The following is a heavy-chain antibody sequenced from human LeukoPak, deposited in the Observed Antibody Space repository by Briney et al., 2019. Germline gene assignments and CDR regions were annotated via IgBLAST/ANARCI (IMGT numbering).Heavy chain of an antibody. J-gene: IGHJ4*02. D-gene: IGHD4-17*01. CDR2: IKQDGSKK. V-gene: IGHV3-7*01. CDR3: ARAGGSTVSHSDY. Sequence: GGSLRLSCVASGFPFSSYWMTWVRQAPGKGLEWVANIKQDGSKKSYVDSVKGRFTISRDNAKNSLYLQMNSLRAEDTAVYYCARAGGSTVSHSDYWGQGTLVTVSS. CDR1: GFPFSSYW.